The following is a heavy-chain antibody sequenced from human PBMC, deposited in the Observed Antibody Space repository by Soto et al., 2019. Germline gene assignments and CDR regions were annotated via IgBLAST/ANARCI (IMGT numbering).Heavy chain of an antibody. J-gene: IGHJ4*02. Sequence: QVQLVQSGAEVKRPGSSVKVSCKASGGTVSSYNFSWVRQAPGQGLEWMGRIIPMLGVANYAQKFQDRVTFTADKSTSTTTMVHSSVRSDDTAVYYCATETEAYVDYWGQGTLVTVCS. CDR3: ATETEAYVDY. CDR2: IIPMLGVA. CDR1: GGTVSSYN. V-gene: IGHV1-69*08.